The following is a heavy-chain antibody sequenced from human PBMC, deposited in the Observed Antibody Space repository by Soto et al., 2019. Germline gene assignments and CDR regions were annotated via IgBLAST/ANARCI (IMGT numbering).Heavy chain of an antibody. CDR1: GGSISSGDYY. Sequence: SETLSLTCTVSGGSISSGDYYWSWIRQPPGKGLEWIGCIYYSGSTYYNPSLKSRVTISVDTSKNQFSLKLSSVTAADTAVYYCARVTGVVVPAATVDYWGQGTLVTVSS. J-gene: IGHJ4*02. CDR2: IYYSGST. D-gene: IGHD2-2*01. CDR3: ARVTGVVVPAATVDY. V-gene: IGHV4-30-4*01.